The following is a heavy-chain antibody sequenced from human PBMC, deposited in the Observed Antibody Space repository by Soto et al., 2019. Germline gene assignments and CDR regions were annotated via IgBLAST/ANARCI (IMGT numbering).Heavy chain of an antibody. D-gene: IGHD6-13*01. CDR2: INAGNGNT. V-gene: IGHV1-3*01. CDR1: GYSFTIYA. J-gene: IGHJ4*02. Sequence: ASVKVSCKASGYSFTIYAMHWVLQAPGQRLEWMGWINAGNGNTKYSQKFQGRVTITRDTSASTAYMELSSLRSGDTAVYYCARDVAAADYWGQGTLVTVSS. CDR3: ARDVAAADY.